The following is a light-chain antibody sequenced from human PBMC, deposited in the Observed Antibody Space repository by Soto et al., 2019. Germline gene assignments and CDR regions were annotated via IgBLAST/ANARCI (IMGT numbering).Light chain of an antibody. Sequence: QSVLTQPASVSGSPGQSITISCTGTSSDVGGYNYVSWYQQYPGKAPKLMIYEVSNRPSGVSNRFSGSKSGNTASLTISGLQAEDEADYYCSSYASSRDVFFGGGTKSPS. CDR2: EVS. CDR3: SSYASSRDVF. V-gene: IGLV2-14*01. CDR1: SSDVGGYNY. J-gene: IGLJ2*01.